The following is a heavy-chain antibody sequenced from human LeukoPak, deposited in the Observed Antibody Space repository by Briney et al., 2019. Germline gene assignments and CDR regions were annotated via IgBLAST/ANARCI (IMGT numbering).Heavy chain of an antibody. CDR3: ARHIAVGEDV. Sequence: SETLSLTCTVSGGSISSDYWSWIRQPPGKGLEWIGYIYYTGSTTCNPSLKSRLTISLDTSKNQFSLKLTSVTAADTAVYYCARHIAVGEDVWGQGTTVTVFS. J-gene: IGHJ6*02. V-gene: IGHV4-59*01. CDR1: GGSISSDY. CDR2: IYYTGST. D-gene: IGHD6-19*01.